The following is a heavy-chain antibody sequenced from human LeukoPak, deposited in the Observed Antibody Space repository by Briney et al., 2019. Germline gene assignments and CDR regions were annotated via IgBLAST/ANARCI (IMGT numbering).Heavy chain of an antibody. J-gene: IGHJ4*02. D-gene: IGHD6-13*01. V-gene: IGHV3-7*01. CDR2: IKQDGSEK. Sequence: GGSLRLSCAASGFTFSSYWMSWVRQAPGKGLEGVANIKQDGSEKYYVDSVKGRFTISRDNAKNSLYLQMNSLRAEDTAVYYCARDEAAAGTEFVDYWGQGTLVTVSS. CDR1: GFTFSSYW. CDR3: ARDEAAAGTEFVDY.